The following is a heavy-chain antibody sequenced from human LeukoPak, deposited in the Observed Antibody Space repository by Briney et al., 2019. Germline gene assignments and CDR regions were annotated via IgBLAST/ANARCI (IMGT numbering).Heavy chain of an antibody. V-gene: IGHV4-31*03. D-gene: IGHD3-3*01. Sequence: SETLSLTCTVSGGSISSGGYYWSWIRQHPGKGLEWIGYIYYSGSTYYNPSLKSRVTISVDTSKNQFSLKLSSVTAADTAVYYCARSSYYDFWSGYRAANWFDPWGQGTLVTVSS. CDR3: ARSSYYDFWSGYRAANWFDP. CDR2: IYYSGST. CDR1: GGSISSGGYY. J-gene: IGHJ5*02.